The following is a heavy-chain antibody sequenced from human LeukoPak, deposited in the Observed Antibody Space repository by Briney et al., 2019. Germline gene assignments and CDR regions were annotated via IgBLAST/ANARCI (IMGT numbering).Heavy chain of an antibody. V-gene: IGHV3-30*04. CDR2: ISYDGSNK. J-gene: IGHJ4*02. CDR1: GFTFSSYA. CDR3: ARDLLVRGVIDY. Sequence: GGSLRLSCAASGFTFSSYAMHWDRQAPGKGLEWVAVISYDGSNKYYADSVKGRFTISRDNSKNTLYLQMNSLRAEDTAVYYCARDLLVRGVIDYWGQGTLVTVSS. D-gene: IGHD3-10*01.